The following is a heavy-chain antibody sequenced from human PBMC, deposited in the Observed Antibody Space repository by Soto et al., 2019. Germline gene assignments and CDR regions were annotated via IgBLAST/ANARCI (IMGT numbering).Heavy chain of an antibody. CDR1: GYTFTSYG. V-gene: IGHV1-18*01. CDR2: ISAYNGKT. CDR3: ATTDYGDYEYFQP. Sequence: QVQLVQSGAEVKKPGASVKVSCKASGYTFTSYGISWVRQAPGQGLEWIGWISAYNGKTNYAQKLHGRVTMTSDTSTSAAYMELTSLRSDDTAVYYCATTDYGDYEYFQPWGPGNLVTDSS. J-gene: IGHJ1*01. D-gene: IGHD4-17*01.